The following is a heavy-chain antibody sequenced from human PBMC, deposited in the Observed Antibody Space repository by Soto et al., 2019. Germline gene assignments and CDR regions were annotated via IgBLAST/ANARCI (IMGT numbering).Heavy chain of an antibody. D-gene: IGHD2-15*01. Sequence: QVQLVQSGAEVKKPGASVKVSCKASGYTFTSYYMHWVRQAPGQGLEWMGIINPSGGSTSYAQKFQGRDTMTRDTSTSTVYIELSSLRSEDTAVYYCARGLDTVAGGSSDFDLWGRGTLVTVSS. J-gene: IGHJ2*01. CDR1: GYTFTSYY. V-gene: IGHV1-46*01. CDR2: INPSGGST. CDR3: ARGLDTVAGGSSDFDL.